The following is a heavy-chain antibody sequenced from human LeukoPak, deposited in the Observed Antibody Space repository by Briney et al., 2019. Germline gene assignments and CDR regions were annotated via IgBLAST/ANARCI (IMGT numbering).Heavy chain of an antibody. CDR1: EFTFSSYW. CDR3: ARDPQGPILPAAITGDFDY. CDR2: INSDGSGA. D-gene: IGHD2-2*02. V-gene: IGHV3-74*01. Sequence: GGSLRLSCTASEFTFSSYWMHWVRQAPGKGLVWVSRINSDGSGATYADSVRGRFTISRDNAKNTLYLQMNSLRAEDSAVYYCARDPQGPILPAAITGDFDYWGRGTLVTVSS. J-gene: IGHJ4*02.